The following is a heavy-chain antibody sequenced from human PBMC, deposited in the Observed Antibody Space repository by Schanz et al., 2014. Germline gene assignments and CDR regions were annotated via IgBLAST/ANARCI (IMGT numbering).Heavy chain of an antibody. V-gene: IGHV4-34*02. Sequence: QVHLQQWGAGLLQPSETLSLTCGVGGVSFSFYYWSWVRQPPGKGLEWIGEVHPRGTTNYNPSLSYRVPMSVDASKNQFPLKLTSVTAADTAVYYCARGQDHAKTGDLWGRGTLVTISS. J-gene: IGHJ5*02. D-gene: IGHD2-2*01. CDR1: GVSFSFYY. CDR2: VHPRGTT. CDR3: ARGQDHAKTGDL.